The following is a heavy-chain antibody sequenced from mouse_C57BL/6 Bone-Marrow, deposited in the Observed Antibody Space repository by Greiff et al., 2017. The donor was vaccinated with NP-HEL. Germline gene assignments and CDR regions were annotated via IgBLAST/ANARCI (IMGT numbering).Heavy chain of an antibody. CDR3: ARRPPCYYGSRGYFDY. CDR2: INPSTGGT. Sequence: EVQLQQSGPELVKPGASVKISCKASGYSFTGYYMNWVKQSPEKSLEWIGEINPSTGGTTYNQKFKAKATLTVDKSSSTAYMQLKSLTSEDSAVYYCARRPPCYYGSRGYFDYWGQGTTLTVSS. CDR1: GYSFTGYY. V-gene: IGHV1-42*01. J-gene: IGHJ2*01. D-gene: IGHD1-1*01.